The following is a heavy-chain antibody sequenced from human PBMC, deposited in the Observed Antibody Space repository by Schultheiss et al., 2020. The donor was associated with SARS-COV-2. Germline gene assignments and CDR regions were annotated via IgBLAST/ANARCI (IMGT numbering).Heavy chain of an antibody. CDR2: INEDGSVT. D-gene: IGHD6-19*01. Sequence: GGSLRLSCAASGFTFSSYAMSWVRQAPGKGLEWVSRINEDGSVTTYADSVKGRFTISRDNSKNTLYLQMNSLRAEDTAVYYCARDLSSGWYYFQHWGQGTLVTVSS. CDR3: ARDLSSGWYYFQH. CDR1: GFTFSSYA. V-gene: IGHV3-23*01. J-gene: IGHJ1*01.